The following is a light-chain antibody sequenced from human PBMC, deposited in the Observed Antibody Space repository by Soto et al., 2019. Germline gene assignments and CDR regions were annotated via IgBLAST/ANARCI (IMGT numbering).Light chain of an antibody. CDR1: QSVSSF. Sequence: EIVLTQSPATLSLSPGERATLSCRASQSVSSFLGWYQQKPGQAPRLLIFDASNRATGIPARFSGSGSGTEFTLTISSLQSEDFAVYYCQQYNNWPPLTFGGGTKVDI. J-gene: IGKJ4*01. CDR3: QQYNNWPPLT. V-gene: IGKV3-15*01. CDR2: DAS.